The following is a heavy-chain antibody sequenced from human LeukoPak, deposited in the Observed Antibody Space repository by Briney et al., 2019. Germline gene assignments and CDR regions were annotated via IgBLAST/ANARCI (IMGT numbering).Heavy chain of an antibody. J-gene: IGHJ4*02. CDR2: ISGSGGTT. CDR3: AKELERTLLEY. Sequence: GGSLRLSCAASGFTFSRYAMTWVRQAPGKGLEWVSVISGSGGTTDYADSVRGRFTISRDSSKNTLYLQMKSLRAEHTAVYYCAKELERTLLEYWGQGTLVTVSS. D-gene: IGHD1-1*01. CDR1: GFTFSRYA. V-gene: IGHV3-23*01.